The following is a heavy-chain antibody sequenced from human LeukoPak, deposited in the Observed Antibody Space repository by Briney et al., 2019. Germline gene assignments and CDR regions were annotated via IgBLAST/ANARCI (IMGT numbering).Heavy chain of an antibody. CDR3: TQNSSSWHY. D-gene: IGHD6-13*01. Sequence: GGSLRLSCTASGFTFGDYAMSWFRQAPGKGLEWVGFIRSKAYGWTTEYAASVKGRFTLSRDDSKNIAYLQMNSLKTEDTAVYYCTQNSSSWHYWGQGTLVTVAS. CDR2: IRSKAYGWTT. J-gene: IGHJ4*02. CDR1: GFTFGDYA. V-gene: IGHV3-49*03.